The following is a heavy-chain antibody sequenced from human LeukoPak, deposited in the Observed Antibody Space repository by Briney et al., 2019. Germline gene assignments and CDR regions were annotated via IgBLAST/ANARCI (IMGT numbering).Heavy chain of an antibody. D-gene: IGHD2-2*01. V-gene: IGHV4-39*07. CDR2: IYYSGST. Sequence: SETLSLTCTVSGGSISSSSYYRGWIRQPPGKGLEWIGSIYYSGSTYYNPSLKSRVTISVDTSKNQFSLKLSSVTAADTAVYYCARVDIVVVPAATLYYFDYWGQGTLVTVSS. CDR1: GGSISSSSYY. J-gene: IGHJ4*02. CDR3: ARVDIVVVPAATLYYFDY.